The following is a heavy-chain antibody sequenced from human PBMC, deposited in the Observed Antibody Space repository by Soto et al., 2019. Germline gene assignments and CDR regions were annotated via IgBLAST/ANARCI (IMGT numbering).Heavy chain of an antibody. Sequence: QVQLQESGPGLVKPSETLSLTCTVSGGSISSYYWSWIRQPPGKGLEWIGYIYYSGSTNYNPSLKSRVPISVDTSKNQFSLKLSSVTAADTAVYYCARERGWAMGFGELLTNWFDPWGQGTLVTVSS. J-gene: IGHJ5*02. CDR1: GGSISSYY. V-gene: IGHV4-59*01. CDR3: ARERGWAMGFGELLTNWFDP. CDR2: IYYSGST. D-gene: IGHD3-10*01.